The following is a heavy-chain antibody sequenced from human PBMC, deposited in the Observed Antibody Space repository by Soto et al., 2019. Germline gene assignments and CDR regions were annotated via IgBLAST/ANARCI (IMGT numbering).Heavy chain of an antibody. CDR2: IYYSGST. Sequence: SETLSLTCTVSGGSISSGGYYWSWIRQHPGKGLEWIGYIYYSGSTYYNPSLKSRVTISVDTSKNQFSLKLSSVTAADTAVYYCARDRRRTGTTRDPTTVTHYYYYYGMDVWGQGTTVTVSS. CDR1: GGSISSGGYY. CDR3: ARDRRRTGTTRDPTTVTHYYYYYGMDV. D-gene: IGHD4-17*01. V-gene: IGHV4-31*03. J-gene: IGHJ6*02.